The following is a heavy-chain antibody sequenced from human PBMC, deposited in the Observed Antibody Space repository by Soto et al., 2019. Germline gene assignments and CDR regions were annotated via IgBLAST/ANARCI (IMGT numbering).Heavy chain of an antibody. V-gene: IGHV3-48*03. Sequence: PGGSLRLSCAASGFTFSSYEMNLVRQAPGKGLEWVSYISSSGSTIYYADSVKGRFTISRDNAKNSLYLQMNSLRAEDTAVYYCARESSIAARPFYREHHNPRYDYWGQGTLVTVSS. D-gene: IGHD6-6*01. CDR3: ARESSIAARPFYREHHNPRYDY. J-gene: IGHJ4*02. CDR1: GFTFSSYE. CDR2: ISSSGSTI.